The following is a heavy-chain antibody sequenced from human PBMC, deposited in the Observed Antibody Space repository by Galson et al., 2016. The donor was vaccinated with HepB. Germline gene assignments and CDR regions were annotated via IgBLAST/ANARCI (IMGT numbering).Heavy chain of an antibody. D-gene: IGHD6-13*01. V-gene: IGHV3-7*05. J-gene: IGHJ4*02. Sequence: SLRLSCAAFGFSFSNCWMSWVRQAPGKGLEWVANIKYDGTEKSYVGSVKGRFTISRDNAKNSLYLQMNSLRVEDTAMYYCAKDAYSRGDYWGQGTLVTVSS. CDR1: GFSFSNCW. CDR2: IKYDGTEK. CDR3: AKDAYSRGDY.